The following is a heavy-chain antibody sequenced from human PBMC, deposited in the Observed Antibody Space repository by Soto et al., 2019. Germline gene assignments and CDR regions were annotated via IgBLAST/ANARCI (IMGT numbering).Heavy chain of an antibody. CDR1: GFTFNTYD. CDR3: VRSGTARLLRHSWFDT. D-gene: IGHD2-21*01. CDR2: ITAGSAYI. J-gene: IGHJ5*02. Sequence: EVQLVESGGGLVKPGGFLRLSCAASGFTFNTYDMNWVRQAPGKGLEWVSSITAGSAYIYYADSVRGRITISRDNAKNSLFLQMHSLRAEDTAVYYCVRSGTARLLRHSWFDTWGQGTQVTVSS. V-gene: IGHV3-21*01.